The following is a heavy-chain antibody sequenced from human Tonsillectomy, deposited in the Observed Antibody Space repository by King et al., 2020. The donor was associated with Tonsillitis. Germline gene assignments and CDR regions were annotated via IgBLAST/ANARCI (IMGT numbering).Heavy chain of an antibody. CDR2: IRDDGNNK. CDR3: AKRHRASSGYYSGFDS. Sequence: VQLVESGGGVVQPGGSLRLSCAPSGFTFNDYDMSWIRQAPGKGLEWVAYIRDDGNNKYYADSVTGRFTISRDNSRNKLYLKMSGLRTGDTAVYYCAKRHRASSGYYSGFDSWGQGTLVTVSS. J-gene: IGHJ4*02. V-gene: IGHV3-30*02. D-gene: IGHD3-22*01. CDR1: GFTFNDYD.